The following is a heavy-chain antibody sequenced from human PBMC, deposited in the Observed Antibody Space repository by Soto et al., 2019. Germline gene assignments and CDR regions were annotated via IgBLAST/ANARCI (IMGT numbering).Heavy chain of an antibody. V-gene: IGHV4-59*08. CDR3: ARRDYGAMRGGTYYYYAGTDV. Sequence: QVQLQESGPGLVKPSETLSLTCTVSGGSISSYYWSWIRQPPGKGLEWIGYIYYSGSTKYNPSLTXXVPIPVDTSTXXFXLXXSSLPAADTAVYYRARRDYGAMRGGTYYYYAGTDVWGQGTTVTVSS. J-gene: IGHJ6*02. D-gene: IGHD4-17*01. CDR1: GGSISSYY. CDR2: IYYSGST.